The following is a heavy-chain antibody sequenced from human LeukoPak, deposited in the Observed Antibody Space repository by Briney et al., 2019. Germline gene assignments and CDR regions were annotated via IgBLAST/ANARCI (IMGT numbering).Heavy chain of an antibody. CDR2: IRGGGGST. V-gene: IGHV3-23*01. CDR1: GFTFSTHA. D-gene: IGHD2-15*01. J-gene: IGHJ4*02. Sequence: PGGSLRLSCAASGFTFSTHALTWVRQAPGKGLQWVSTIRGGGGSTYYADSVKGQFTISRDDSKNTLYLQMNSLRAEDTAIYYCAKAGYCDGADCYSVDYWGQGTLVTVSS. CDR3: AKAGYCDGADCYSVDY.